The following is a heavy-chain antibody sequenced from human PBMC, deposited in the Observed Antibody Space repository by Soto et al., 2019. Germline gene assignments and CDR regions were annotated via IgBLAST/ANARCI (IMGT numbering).Heavy chain of an antibody. D-gene: IGHD4-17*01. Sequence: DLEWIGFTDYSGSTYYNPSLRSRVTISVDTSKNQFSLSLNSVTAAYSAVYYCARAIAVTTPWFDPWGQGTLVTVSS. V-gene: IGHV4-31*02. CDR2: TDYSGST. J-gene: IGHJ5*02. CDR3: ARAIAVTTPWFDP.